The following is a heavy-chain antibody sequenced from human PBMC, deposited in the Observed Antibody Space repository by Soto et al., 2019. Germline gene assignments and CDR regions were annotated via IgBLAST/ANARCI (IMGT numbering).Heavy chain of an antibody. Sequence: SLTCADSGGSISSGGYSWSWIRQPPGKGLEWIGFIYDSGSTYYNPSLKSRVTISVDRSKNQFSLKLSSVTAADTAIYYCARGDTVITPFDYWGQRTLVTASS. J-gene: IGHJ4*01. CDR3: ARGDTVITPFDY. V-gene: IGHV4-30-2*01. CDR1: GGSISSGGYS. CDR2: IYDSGST. D-gene: IGHD1-20*01.